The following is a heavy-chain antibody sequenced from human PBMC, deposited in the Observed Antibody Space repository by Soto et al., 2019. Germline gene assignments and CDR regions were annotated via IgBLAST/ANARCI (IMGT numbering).Heavy chain of an antibody. CDR3: ARQEYCSSTSCYKVDS. CDR2: IYLGDSNT. D-gene: IGHD2-2*02. J-gene: IGHJ4*02. Sequence: PGESLKISCTGSGNSFTSYWIGWVRQMPGKGLEWMGIIYLGDSNTRYSPTLQGQVTISADRSISTAYLQWSSLKASDTAMYCCARQEYCSSTSCYKVDSWGQGTLVTVS. CDR1: GNSFTSYW. V-gene: IGHV5-51*01.